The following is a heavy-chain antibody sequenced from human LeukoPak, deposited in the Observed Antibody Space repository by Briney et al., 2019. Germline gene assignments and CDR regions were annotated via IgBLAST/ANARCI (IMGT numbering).Heavy chain of an antibody. CDR1: GFTFSSYG. V-gene: IGHV3-30*02. Sequence: PGGSLRLSCAASGFTFSSYGMHWVRQAPGKGLEWVAFIRYDGSNKYYADSVKGRFTISRDNSKNTPYLQMNSLRAEDTAVYYCAMISAREVDYWGQGTLVTVSS. J-gene: IGHJ4*02. CDR3: AMISAREVDY. D-gene: IGHD6-6*01. CDR2: IRYDGSNK.